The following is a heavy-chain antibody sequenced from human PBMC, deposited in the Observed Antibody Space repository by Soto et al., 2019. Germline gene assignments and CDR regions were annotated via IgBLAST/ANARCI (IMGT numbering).Heavy chain of an antibody. CDR1: GYTFTSSG. Sequence: QVHLVQSGSEVKKPGASVKVSCKASGYTFTSSGLTWVRQAPGQGLEWMGWISAHNGNTDYAQKLQGRVIVTRDTSTSTAYMELRSLRSDATAVYYCARGRYGDYWGQGALVTVSS. CDR3: ARGRYGDY. D-gene: IGHD1-1*01. J-gene: IGHJ4*02. V-gene: IGHV1-18*01. CDR2: ISAHNGNT.